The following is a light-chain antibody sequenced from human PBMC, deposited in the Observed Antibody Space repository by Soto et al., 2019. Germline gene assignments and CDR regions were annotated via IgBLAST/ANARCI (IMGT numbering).Light chain of an antibody. CDR3: QQYEDFPLT. V-gene: IGKV1-33*01. Sequence: DIQLTQSPSFLSASVGDRVIITCRASQDISNYLNWYQQKTGRAPKLLIYDASSLESGVSSRFSGSGSGTHFTFTISSLQPDDIATYYCQQYEDFPLTFGQGTRLDIK. J-gene: IGKJ5*01. CDR2: DAS. CDR1: QDISNY.